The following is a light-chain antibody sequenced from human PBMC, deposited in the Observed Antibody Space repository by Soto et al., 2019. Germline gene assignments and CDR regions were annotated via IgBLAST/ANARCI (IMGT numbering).Light chain of an antibody. Sequence: QSALTQPRSVSGSPGQSVTISSTGTSSDVGGYNYVSWYQQHPGKAPKLMIYDVSERPSGVPDRFSGSKSGTTAPLTISGLQAEDEADYYCCSYAGSYTYVFGTGTKLTVL. J-gene: IGLJ1*01. CDR1: SSDVGGYNY. CDR3: CSYAGSYTYV. CDR2: DVS. V-gene: IGLV2-11*01.